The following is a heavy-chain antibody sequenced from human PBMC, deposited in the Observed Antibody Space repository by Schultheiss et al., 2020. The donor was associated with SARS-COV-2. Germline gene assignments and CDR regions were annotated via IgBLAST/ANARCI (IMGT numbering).Heavy chain of an antibody. D-gene: IGHD3-16*01. CDR2: IYYSGST. CDR1: GFTFSSYS. Sequence: ESLKISCAASGFTFSSYSMNWVRQAPGKGLEWIGYIYYSGSTNYNPSLKSRVTISVDTSKNQFSLKLSSVTAADTAVYYCARGLGGYWGQGTLVTVSS. J-gene: IGHJ4*02. V-gene: IGHV4-59*12. CDR3: ARGLGGY.